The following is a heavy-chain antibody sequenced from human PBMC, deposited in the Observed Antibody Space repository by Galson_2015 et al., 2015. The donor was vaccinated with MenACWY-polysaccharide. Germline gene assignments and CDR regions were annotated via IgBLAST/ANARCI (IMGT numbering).Heavy chain of an antibody. CDR3: AREDIVVVPAATNWFDP. Sequence: ETLSLTCAVYGGSFSGYYWSWIRQPPGKGLEWIGEINHSGSTNYNPSLKSRVTISVDTSKNQFSLKLSSVTAADTAVYYCAREDIVVVPAATNWFDPWGQGTLVTVSS. D-gene: IGHD2-2*01. CDR2: INHSGST. V-gene: IGHV4-34*01. CDR1: GGSFSGYY. J-gene: IGHJ5*02.